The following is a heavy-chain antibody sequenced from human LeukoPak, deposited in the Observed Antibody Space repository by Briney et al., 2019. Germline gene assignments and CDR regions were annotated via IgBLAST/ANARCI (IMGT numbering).Heavy chain of an antibody. J-gene: IGHJ4*02. D-gene: IGHD3-10*01. V-gene: IGHV4-39*01. CDR2: IYYSEST. CDR3: ASVRCDYDY. Sequence: SERMSLTCPVSARSIGSSSYYWDWIRDPPGKGLDWIGLIYYSESTHYNPSLKSRVTISVDTSKNQFSLKLSSVTAADTAVYYCASVRCDYDYWGQGTLVTVSS. CDR1: ARSIGSSSYY.